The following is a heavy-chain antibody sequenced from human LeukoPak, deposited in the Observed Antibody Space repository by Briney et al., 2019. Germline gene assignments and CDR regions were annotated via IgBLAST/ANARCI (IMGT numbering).Heavy chain of an antibody. CDR3: AKGWSYYYASGNDYFDY. V-gene: IGHV3-23*01. J-gene: IGHJ4*02. CDR1: GFTFSSYA. CDR2: ISGNGGST. D-gene: IGHD3-10*01. Sequence: GGSLRLSCSASGFTFSSYAMSWVRQAPGKGLQWVSGISGNGGSTFYAASVKGRFTISRDESKNTVYLQMNSLRAEDAAVYYCAKGWSYYYASGNDYFDYWGQGTLVTVSS.